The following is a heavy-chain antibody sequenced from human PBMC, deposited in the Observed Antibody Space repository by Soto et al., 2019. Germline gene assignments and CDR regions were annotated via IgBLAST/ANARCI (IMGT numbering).Heavy chain of an antibody. D-gene: IGHD6-6*01. CDR2: ISSSGSTI. CDR1: GFTFSYYY. V-gene: IGHV3-11*01. J-gene: IGHJ4*02. CDR3: ARDASIAAAALIDY. Sequence: GGSLRLCCAASGFTFSYYYMIWIRQAPGKGLEWVSHISSSGSTIYYADSVKGRFTISRDNAKNSLYLQMNSLRAEDTAVYYCARDASIAAAALIDYWGQGTLVTVSS.